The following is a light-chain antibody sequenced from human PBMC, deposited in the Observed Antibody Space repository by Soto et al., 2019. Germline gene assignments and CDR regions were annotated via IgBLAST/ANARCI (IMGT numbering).Light chain of an antibody. Sequence: DIQMPQSPSSLSASVGDRVTITCRASQSISSYLNWYQQRPGKAPKLLIYAASSLQRGVPSRFSGSGSGTDFTLTISSLQPEDFAAYYCQQSFSTPQTFGQGTKVDIK. CDR3: QQSFSTPQT. CDR2: AAS. J-gene: IGKJ1*01. CDR1: QSISSY. V-gene: IGKV1-39*01.